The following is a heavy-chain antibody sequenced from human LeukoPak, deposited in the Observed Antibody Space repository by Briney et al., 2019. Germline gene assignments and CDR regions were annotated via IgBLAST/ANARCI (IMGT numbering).Heavy chain of an antibody. CDR3: ARDLVVRQQLGYYYYYGMDV. CDR2: IYYSGST. V-gene: IGHV4-59*01. J-gene: IGHJ6*02. Sequence: PSETLSLTCTVSGGSISSYYWSWIRQPPGKGLEWIGYIYYSGSTNYNPSLKSRVTISVDTSKNQFSLKLSSVTAADTAVYYCARDLVVRQQLGYYYYYGMDVWSQGTTVTVSS. D-gene: IGHD6-13*01. CDR1: GGSISSYY.